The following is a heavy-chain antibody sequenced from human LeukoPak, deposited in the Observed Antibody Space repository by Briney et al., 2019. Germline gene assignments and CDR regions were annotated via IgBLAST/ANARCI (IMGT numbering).Heavy chain of an antibody. Sequence: SETLSLTCAVYGGSFSGHYWSWIRQPPGKGLEWIGEINHSGSTNYNPSLKSRVTISADTSKNQFSLKLSSVTAADTAVYYCARGIVVVAATSGKVAPPYFDYWGQGTLVTVSS. J-gene: IGHJ4*02. CDR1: GGSFSGHY. CDR3: ARGIVVVAATSGKVAPPYFDY. D-gene: IGHD2-15*01. V-gene: IGHV4-34*01. CDR2: INHSGST.